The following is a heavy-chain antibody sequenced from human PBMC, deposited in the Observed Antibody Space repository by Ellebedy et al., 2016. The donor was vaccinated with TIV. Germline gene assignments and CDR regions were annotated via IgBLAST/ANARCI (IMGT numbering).Heavy chain of an antibody. V-gene: IGHV4-31*11. CDR3: ARDSGSQNFDY. J-gene: IGHJ4*02. Sequence: LRLXXAVSGGSISSGGYYWSWIRQHPGKGLEWIGYIYYSGSTYYNPSLKSRVTISVDTSKNQFSLKLSSVTAADTAVYYCARDSGSQNFDYWGQGTLVTVSS. D-gene: IGHD1-26*01. CDR1: GGSISSGGYY. CDR2: IYYSGST.